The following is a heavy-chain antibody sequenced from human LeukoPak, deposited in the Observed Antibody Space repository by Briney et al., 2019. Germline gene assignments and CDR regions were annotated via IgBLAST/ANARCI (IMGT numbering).Heavy chain of an antibody. CDR3: ARGLELLWFGDRAPYLGAFDI. J-gene: IGHJ3*02. D-gene: IGHD3-10*01. Sequence: SETLSLTCAVYGGSFSGYYWSWIRQPPGKGLEWIGEINHSGSTNYNPSLKSRVTISVDTSKNQFSLKLSSVTAADTAVYYCARGLELLWFGDRAPYLGAFDIWGQGTMVTVSS. CDR1: GGSFSGYY. V-gene: IGHV4-34*01. CDR2: INHSGST.